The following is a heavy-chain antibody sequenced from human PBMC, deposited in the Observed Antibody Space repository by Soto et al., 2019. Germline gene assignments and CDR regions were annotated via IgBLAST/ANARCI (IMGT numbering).Heavy chain of an antibody. CDR3: ARSQTTVTSYDY. CDR2: IYYSGST. Sequence: SETLSLTCTVSGDSISNYFWSWIRQPPGKGLEWIGYIYYSGSTNYNPSLKSRVTISVDTSKNQFSLKLSSVTAADTAVYYCARSQTTVTSYDYWGQGTLVTVSS. CDR1: GDSISNYF. V-gene: IGHV4-59*01. D-gene: IGHD4-17*01. J-gene: IGHJ4*02.